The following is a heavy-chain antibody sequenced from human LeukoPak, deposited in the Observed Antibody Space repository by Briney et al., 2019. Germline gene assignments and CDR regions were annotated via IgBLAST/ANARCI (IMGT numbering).Heavy chain of an antibody. Sequence: GGSLRLSCAASGFTFGSYAMYWVRQAPGKGLEWVAFMSYDGTQNYYADSVKGRFTISRDNSKNTLYLQMNSLRAEDTAVYYCAKLAAAGQKTYYFDSWGQGTLVTVSS. J-gene: IGHJ4*02. V-gene: IGHV3-30*18. CDR1: GFTFGSYA. CDR2: MSYDGTQN. CDR3: AKLAAAGQKTYYFDS. D-gene: IGHD6-13*01.